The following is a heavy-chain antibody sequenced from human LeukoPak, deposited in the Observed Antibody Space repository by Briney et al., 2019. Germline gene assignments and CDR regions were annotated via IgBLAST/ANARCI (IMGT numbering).Heavy chain of an antibody. Sequence: KVGESLKISCKGSGYSFTSYWIGWVRQMPGKGLEWMGIIYPGDSDTRYSPSFQGQVTISADKSISIAYLQWSSLKASDTAMYYCARHPNGHRGYSYGYLGYWGQGTLVTVSS. D-gene: IGHD5-18*01. V-gene: IGHV5-51*01. CDR1: GYSFTSYW. CDR2: IYPGDSDT. J-gene: IGHJ4*02. CDR3: ARHPNGHRGYSYGYLGY.